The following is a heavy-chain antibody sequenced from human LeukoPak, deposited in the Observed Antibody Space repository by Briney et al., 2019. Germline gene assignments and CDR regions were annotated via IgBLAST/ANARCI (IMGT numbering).Heavy chain of an antibody. D-gene: IGHD3-3*01. J-gene: IGHJ6*02. CDR2: FDPEDGET. V-gene: IGHV1-24*01. CDR3: ARSRDFWSGYSHNYYGMDV. CDR1: GYTLTELS. Sequence: VASVKVSFKVSGYTLTELSMHWVRQAPGKGLEWMGGFDPEDGETIYAQKFQGRVTMTEDTSTDTAYMELSSLRSEDTAVYYCARSRDFWSGYSHNYYGMDVWGQGTTVTVSS.